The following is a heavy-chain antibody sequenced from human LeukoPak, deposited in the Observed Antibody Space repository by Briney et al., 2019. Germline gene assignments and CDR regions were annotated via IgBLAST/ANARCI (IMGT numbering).Heavy chain of an antibody. CDR1: GFTFSSYG. Sequence: GGSLRLSCAASGFTFSSYGMHWVRQAPGKGLEWVAFIRYDGSNKYYADSVKGRFTISRDNSKNTLYLQMNSLRAEDTAVYYCAKNTVNPLGYYYYMDVWGKGTTVTVSS. CDR2: IRYDGSNK. CDR3: AKNTVNPLGYYYYMDV. V-gene: IGHV3-30*02. J-gene: IGHJ6*03. D-gene: IGHD4-11*01.